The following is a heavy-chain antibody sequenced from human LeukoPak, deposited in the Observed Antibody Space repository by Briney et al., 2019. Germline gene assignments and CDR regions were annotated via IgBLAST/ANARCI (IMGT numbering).Heavy chain of an antibody. V-gene: IGHV4-39*07. CDR2: ILYSGST. Sequence: VKPSETLSLTCTVSGGSISSSSYFWGWIRQPPGKGLEWIGSILYSGSTYYNPSLKSRVTISVDTSKNQFSLSLSSVTAADTAVYYCARYCSSTTCYTRGGDYWGQGTLVTVSS. CDR3: ARYCSSTTCYTRGGDY. J-gene: IGHJ4*02. D-gene: IGHD2-2*02. CDR1: GGSISSSSYF.